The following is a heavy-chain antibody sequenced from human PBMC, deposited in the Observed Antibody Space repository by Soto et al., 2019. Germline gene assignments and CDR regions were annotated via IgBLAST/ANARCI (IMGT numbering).Heavy chain of an antibody. D-gene: IGHD3-10*01. CDR2: ISWDGGST. CDR1: GFTFDDYT. V-gene: IGHV3-43*01. J-gene: IGHJ6*02. Sequence: PGGSLRLSCAASGFTFDDYTMHWVRQAPGKGLEWVSLISWDGGSTYYADSVKGRFTISRDNSKNSLYLQMNSLRTEDTALYYCAKDFGISRSRLLWFGELLSNYYYGMDVWGQGTTVTV. CDR3: AKDFGISRSRLLWFGELLSNYYYGMDV.